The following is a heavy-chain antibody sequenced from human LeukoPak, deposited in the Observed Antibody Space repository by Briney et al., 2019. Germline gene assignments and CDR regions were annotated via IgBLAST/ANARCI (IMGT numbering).Heavy chain of an antibody. D-gene: IGHD1-26*01. CDR3: ARERWELLEGAYYYYYMDV. CDR1: GFTFSSYE. CDR2: ISSSGSTI. V-gene: IGHV3-48*03. J-gene: IGHJ6*03. Sequence: GGSLRLSCAASGFTFSSYEMNWVRQAPGKGLEWVSYISSSGSTIYYADSVKGRFTISRDNAKNSLYLQMNSLRAEDTAVYYCARERWELLEGAYYYYYMDVWGKGTTVTISS.